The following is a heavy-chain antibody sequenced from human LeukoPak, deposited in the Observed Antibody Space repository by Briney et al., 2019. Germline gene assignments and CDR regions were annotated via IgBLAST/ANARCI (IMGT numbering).Heavy chain of an antibody. CDR1: GYTFTSYG. CDR2: TSAYNGNT. J-gene: IGHJ5*02. Sequence: ASVKVSCKASGYTFTSYGISWVRQAPGQGLEWMGWTSAYNGNTNYAQKLQGRVTMTTDTSTSTAYMELRSLRSDDTAVYYCATQVTVTPRGWFDPWGQGTLVTVSS. CDR3: ATQVTVTPRGWFDP. V-gene: IGHV1-18*01. D-gene: IGHD4-17*01.